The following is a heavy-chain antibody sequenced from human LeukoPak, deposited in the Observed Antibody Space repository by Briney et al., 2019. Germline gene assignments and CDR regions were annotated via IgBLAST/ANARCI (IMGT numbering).Heavy chain of an antibody. CDR1: GFTFSSYG. V-gene: IGHV3-30*02. J-gene: IGHJ4*02. Sequence: PGGSLRLSYAASGFTFSSYGMHWVRQAPGEGLEWVAFIRYDGSNKYYADSVKGRFTISRDNSKNTLYLQMNSLRAEDTAVYYCAKELFSAVVVPAAMDYWGQGTLVTVSS. D-gene: IGHD2-2*01. CDR3: AKELFSAVVVPAAMDY. CDR2: IRYDGSNK.